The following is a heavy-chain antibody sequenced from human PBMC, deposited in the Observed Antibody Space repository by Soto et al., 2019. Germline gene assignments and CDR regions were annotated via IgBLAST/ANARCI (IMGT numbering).Heavy chain of an antibody. CDR1: GGSISSGGYY. D-gene: IGHD3-3*01. V-gene: IGHV4-31*03. Sequence: SETLSLTCTVSGGSISSGGYYWSWIRQHPGKGLEWIGYIYYSGSTYYNPSLKSRVTISVDTSKNQFSLKLSSVTAADTAVYYCARSRGNDFWSGYYTEGWFDPWGQGTLVTVSS. CDR2: IYYSGST. CDR3: ARSRGNDFWSGYYTEGWFDP. J-gene: IGHJ5*02.